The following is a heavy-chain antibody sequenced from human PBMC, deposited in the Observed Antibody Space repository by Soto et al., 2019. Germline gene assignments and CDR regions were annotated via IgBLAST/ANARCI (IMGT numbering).Heavy chain of an antibody. V-gene: IGHV3-48*01. CDR1: GFTFSSYS. CDR3: ARDWWVIAVADAFDI. J-gene: IGHJ3*02. D-gene: IGHD6-19*01. Sequence: EVQLVESGGGLVQPGGSLRLSCAASGFTFSSYSMNWVRQAPGKGLEWVSYISSSSSTIYYADSVKGRFTISRDNAKNSLYLQMNSLRAEDTAVYYCARDWWVIAVADAFDIWGQGTMVTVSS. CDR2: ISSSSSTI.